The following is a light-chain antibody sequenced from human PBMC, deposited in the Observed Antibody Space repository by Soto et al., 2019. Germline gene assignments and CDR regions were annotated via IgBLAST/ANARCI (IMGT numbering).Light chain of an antibody. V-gene: IGKV3-15*01. Sequence: EVVMTQSPATVSVSPGERTSLSCRASQSVGTNLGWYQQKPGQAPRLLISKTSTRATGVPARFSDSGSGTEFNLTISSLQSEDIAVYYCQQYANWPLTFGGGTKVDIK. J-gene: IGKJ4*01. CDR1: QSVGTN. CDR3: QQYANWPLT. CDR2: KTS.